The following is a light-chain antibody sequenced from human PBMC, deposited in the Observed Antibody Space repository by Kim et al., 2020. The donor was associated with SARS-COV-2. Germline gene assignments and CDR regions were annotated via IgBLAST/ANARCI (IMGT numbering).Light chain of an antibody. Sequence: SYELTQDPAVSVALGQTVRITCQGDSLRSYYASWYQQRPGQAPVVAIYGKNNRPSGIPDRFSGSSSGNTASLTITGAQAEDEADYYCQSRDSSGKVVFGGGTQLTVL. V-gene: IGLV3-19*01. CDR3: QSRDSSGKVV. CDR1: SLRSYY. CDR2: GKN. J-gene: IGLJ2*01.